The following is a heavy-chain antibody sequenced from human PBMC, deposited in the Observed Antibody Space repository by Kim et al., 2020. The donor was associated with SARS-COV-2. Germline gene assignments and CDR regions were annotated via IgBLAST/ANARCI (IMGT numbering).Heavy chain of an antibody. CDR1: GFIFSSYS. CDR2: ISNSGSAK. CDR3: VGAPEATNY. Sequence: GGSLRLSCAASGFIFSSYSMNWVRQAPGNGLEWVSYISNSGSAKYYADSVKGRFTISRDNAENSLYLLMNSLRDEDTAVYYCVGAPEATNYWGQGTLVTVSS. J-gene: IGHJ4*02. D-gene: IGHD6-25*01. V-gene: IGHV3-48*02.